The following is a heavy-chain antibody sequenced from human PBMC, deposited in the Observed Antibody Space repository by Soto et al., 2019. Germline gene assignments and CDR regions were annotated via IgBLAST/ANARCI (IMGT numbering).Heavy chain of an antibody. J-gene: IGHJ6*02. CDR2: INHSGST. Sequence: XATLSLTFAVYGGSFSGYYWSWIRQPPGKGLEWIGEINHSGSTNYNPSLKSRVTISVDTSKNQFSLKLSSVTAADTAVYYCARDSITILWFGGRYADYGMDVWGQGTTVTVSS. D-gene: IGHD3-10*01. CDR3: ARDSITILWFGGRYADYGMDV. V-gene: IGHV4-34*01. CDR1: GGSFSGYY.